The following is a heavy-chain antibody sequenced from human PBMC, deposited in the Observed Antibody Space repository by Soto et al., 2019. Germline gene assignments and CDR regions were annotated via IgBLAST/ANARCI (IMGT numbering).Heavy chain of an antibody. CDR2: ISGSGGST. V-gene: IGHV3-23*01. CDR1: GFTFSSYA. CDR3: AKISCSSGYWRDYFDY. J-gene: IGHJ4*02. D-gene: IGHD3-22*01. Sequence: PGGSLRLSCAASGFTFSSYAMSWVRQAPGKGLEWVSAISGSGGSTYYADSVKGRFTISRDNSKNTLYLQMNSLRAEDTAVYYCAKISCSSGYWRDYFDYWGQGTLVTVSS.